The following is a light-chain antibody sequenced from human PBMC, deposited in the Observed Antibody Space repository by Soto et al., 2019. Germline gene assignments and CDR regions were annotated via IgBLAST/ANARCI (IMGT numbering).Light chain of an antibody. CDR3: QQSYSTPPT. Sequence: DLQITQSPSSLSASVGDRVTITCRASQSISSYLNWYQQKPGKAPKLLIYAASSLQSGVPSRFSGSGSGTDFTLTISSLQPEDFATYYCQQSYSTPPTFGQGTKVEIK. CDR1: QSISSY. V-gene: IGKV1-39*01. J-gene: IGKJ1*01. CDR2: AAS.